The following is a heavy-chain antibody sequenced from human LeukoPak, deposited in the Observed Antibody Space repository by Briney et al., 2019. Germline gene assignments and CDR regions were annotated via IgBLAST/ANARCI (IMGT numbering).Heavy chain of an antibody. CDR1: GFTFSNNW. CDR3: ARGPPYGSRSDYLDY. Sequence: QAGGSLRLSCAASGFTFSNNWMTWVRQAPGKGLEWVASVKKDASEKYYVDSVKGRFTISRDNAKNSLYLQMSSLRVEDTAVYYCARGPPYGSRSDYLDYWGQGTLVTVSA. D-gene: IGHD3-10*01. V-gene: IGHV3-7*01. CDR2: VKKDASEK. J-gene: IGHJ4*02.